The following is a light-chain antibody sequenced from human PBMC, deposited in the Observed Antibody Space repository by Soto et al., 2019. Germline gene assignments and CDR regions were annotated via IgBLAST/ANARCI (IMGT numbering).Light chain of an antibody. Sequence: QSALTQPASVSGSPGQSITISCTGTSSDIGGYNYVSWYQQHPGKAPTLIIYDVSIRPSGVSHRFSGSKSGNTASLTISGLQAEDEADYYCTSYTTSDTYVFGIGTKLTVL. V-gene: IGLV2-14*01. CDR3: TSYTTSDTYV. J-gene: IGLJ1*01. CDR1: SSDIGGYNY. CDR2: DVS.